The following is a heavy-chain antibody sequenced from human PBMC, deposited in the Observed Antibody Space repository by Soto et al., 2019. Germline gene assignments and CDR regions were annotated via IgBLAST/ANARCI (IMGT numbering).Heavy chain of an antibody. CDR2: ISYDGRNK. CDR3: VTDGSSGWPYFYDMDV. V-gene: IGHV3-30*03. D-gene: IGHD6-19*01. CDR1: GFTFSSYG. J-gene: IGHJ6*02. Sequence: QVQLVESGGGVVQPGRSLRLSCAASGFTFSSYGMHWVRQAPGKGLEWVAVISYDGRNKYYADAVKGRFTISRDNSKNTLYLQMSSLRAEDTAVYYCVTDGSSGWPYFYDMDVWGQGTTVTVSS.